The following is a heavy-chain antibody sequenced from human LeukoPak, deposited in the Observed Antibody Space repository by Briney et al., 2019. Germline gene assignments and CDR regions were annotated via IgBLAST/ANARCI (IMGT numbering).Heavy chain of an antibody. CDR3: ARGPYYDSRRRYHYYYMDV. Sequence: KSSETLSLTCAVYGGSFSGYYWSWIRQPPGKGLEWIGEINHSGSTNYNPSLKSRVTTSVDTSKNHFSLKLSSVTAADTAVYYCARGPYYDSRRRYHYYYMDVWGKGTTVTVSS. CDR1: GGSFSGYY. J-gene: IGHJ6*03. D-gene: IGHD3-22*01. V-gene: IGHV4-34*01. CDR2: INHSGST.